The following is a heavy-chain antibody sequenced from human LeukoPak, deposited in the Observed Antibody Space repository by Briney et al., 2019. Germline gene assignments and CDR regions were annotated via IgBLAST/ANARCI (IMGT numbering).Heavy chain of an antibody. CDR3: ARAGGSYNYFDY. CDR2: IIPIFGTA. CDR1: GGTFSSYA. V-gene: IGHV1-69*05. D-gene: IGHD1-26*01. Sequence: ASVKVSCKASGGTFSSYAISWVRRAPGQGLEWMGRIIPIFGTANYAQKFQGRVTITTDESTSTAYMELSSLRSEDTAVYYCARAGGSYNYFDYWGQGTLVTVSS. J-gene: IGHJ4*02.